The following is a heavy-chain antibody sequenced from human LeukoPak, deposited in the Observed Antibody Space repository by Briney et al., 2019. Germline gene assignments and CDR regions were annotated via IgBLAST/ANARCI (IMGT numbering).Heavy chain of an antibody. CDR3: ARDLGLRRGIFDY. CDR1: GGSISTFY. Sequence: PSETLSLTCTVSGGSISTFYWSWIRQPPGKWLEWIGYIYDSGSTNYHPSLKNRVTISLDMSKNQFSLRLRSVTAADTAVYYCARDLGLRRGIFDYWGQGTLVTVSS. D-gene: IGHD3-10*01. CDR2: IYDSGST. V-gene: IGHV4-59*01. J-gene: IGHJ4*02.